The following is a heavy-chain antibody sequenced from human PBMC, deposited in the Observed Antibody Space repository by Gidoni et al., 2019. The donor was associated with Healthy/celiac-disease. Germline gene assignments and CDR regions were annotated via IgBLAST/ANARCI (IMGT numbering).Heavy chain of an antibody. V-gene: IGHV3-23*01. J-gene: IGHJ3*02. Sequence: EVQLLESGGGLVQPGGSLRLSCAASGFTFSSYAMRWVRQAPGKGLEWVSAISGSGGSTYYADSVKGRFTISRDKSKNTLYLQMNSLRAEDTAVYYCAKDLGSEGEAFDIWGQGTMVTVSS. CDR1: GFTFSSYA. D-gene: IGHD1-26*01. CDR3: AKDLGSEGEAFDI. CDR2: ISGSGGST.